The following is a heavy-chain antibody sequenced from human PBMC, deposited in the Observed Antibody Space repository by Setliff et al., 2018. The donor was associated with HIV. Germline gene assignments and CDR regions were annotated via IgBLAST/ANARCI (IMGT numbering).Heavy chain of an antibody. D-gene: IGHD5-12*01. Sequence: PGESLKISCNTSGYSFDIYWIGWVRQMPGKGLEWVAVIYPRDSDARYSPSFQGQVTISVDKSISATYLSWSTLKTSDTAMYYCARHRVGYSGYAIPILDYWGQGALVTVSS. CDR3: ARHRVGYSGYAIPILDY. J-gene: IGHJ4*02. CDR1: GYSFDIYW. V-gene: IGHV5-51*01. CDR2: IYPRDSDA.